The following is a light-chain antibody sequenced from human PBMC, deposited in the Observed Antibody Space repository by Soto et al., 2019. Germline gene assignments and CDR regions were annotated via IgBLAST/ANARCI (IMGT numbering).Light chain of an antibody. CDR3: QKRASWPPFT. CDR1: QDISNF. CDR2: DAS. V-gene: IGKV3-11*01. Sequence: EIVLAQSPATLSLSPGERATLSCRATQDISNFLAWYQQRPGQAPRLLIYDASSRATGIPARISGSGSGTDFTLTIVGLEPAGFAIYYCQKRASWPPFTFGQGTKLEV. J-gene: IGKJ2*01.